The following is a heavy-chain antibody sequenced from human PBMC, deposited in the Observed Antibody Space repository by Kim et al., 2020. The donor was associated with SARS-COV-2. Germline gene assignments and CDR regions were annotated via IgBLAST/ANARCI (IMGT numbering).Heavy chain of an antibody. CDR2: VGTIADT. CDR3: AGRGSDWGSWYFDL. CDR1: GINFANYD. D-gene: IGHD6-19*01. J-gene: IGHJ2*01. V-gene: IGHV3-13*01. Sequence: GGSLRLSCEASGINFANYDIHWVRQVTGEGLEWVATVGTIADTFYPDSARGRFTISRDNAKKNVYLQMDSLRVGDTAVYYCAGRGSDWGSWYFDLWGRGTLVTVSS.